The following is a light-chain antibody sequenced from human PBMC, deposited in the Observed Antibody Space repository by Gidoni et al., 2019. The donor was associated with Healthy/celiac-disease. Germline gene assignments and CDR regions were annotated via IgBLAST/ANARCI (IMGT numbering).Light chain of an antibody. CDR3: QSYDSSLSAHVV. V-gene: IGLV1-40*01. Sequence: QSVLTQPPSVSGAPGQRVTISCTGSSSNIGAGYDVHWYQQLPGTVPKLLIHGNSNRPSGVPDRFSGSKSGTSASLAITGLQAEDEADYYCQSYDSSLSAHVVFGGGTKLTVL. CDR1: SSNIGAGYD. J-gene: IGLJ2*01. CDR2: GNS.